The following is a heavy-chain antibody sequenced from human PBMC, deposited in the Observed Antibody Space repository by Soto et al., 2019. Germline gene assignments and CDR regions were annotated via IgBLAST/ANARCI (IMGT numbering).Heavy chain of an antibody. J-gene: IGHJ4*02. CDR1: GGSISSSSYY. CDR2: IYYSGST. Sequence: QLQLQESGPGLVKPSETLSLTCTVSGGSISSSSYYWGWIRQPPGKGLEWIGSIYYSGSTYYNPSLKSRVTIAVETFKNQFSLKLSSVTATDTAVYYCARQAVTTGHAIEFWGQGTLVTVSS. D-gene: IGHD4-4*01. V-gene: IGHV4-39*01. CDR3: ARQAVTTGHAIEF.